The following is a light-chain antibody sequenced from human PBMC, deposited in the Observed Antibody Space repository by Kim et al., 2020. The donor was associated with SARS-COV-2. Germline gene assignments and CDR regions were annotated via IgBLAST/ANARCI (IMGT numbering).Light chain of an antibody. V-gene: IGKV3-20*01. CDR2: GAS. Sequence: PGEIASLSCRASQSVTSNYLAWYQQKPGQAPRLLIYGASCRATGLTERFSGSGSGTDFTLTISRLEPEDFAVYYCHQYAGSPLTFGRGTKLE. CDR1: QSVTSNY. CDR3: HQYAGSPLT. J-gene: IGKJ2*01.